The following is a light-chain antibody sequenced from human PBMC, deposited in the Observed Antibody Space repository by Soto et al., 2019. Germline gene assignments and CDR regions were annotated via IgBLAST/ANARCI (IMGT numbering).Light chain of an antibody. CDR3: HQYYSNPRT. J-gene: IGKJ1*01. CDR1: QTVLYSSNNKNY. V-gene: IGKV4-1*01. Sequence: DIVMTQSPDSLAVSLGERATINCRSSQTVLYSSNNKNYLAWYQQKPGQPPKLLIYWASTRESGVPHRCSGSGSGTDFTLTISSLQAEDVEVYYCHQYYSNPRTFGQGTKVEIK. CDR2: WAS.